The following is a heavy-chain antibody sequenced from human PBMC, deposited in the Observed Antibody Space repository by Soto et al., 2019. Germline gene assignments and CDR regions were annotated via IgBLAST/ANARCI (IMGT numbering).Heavy chain of an antibody. CDR1: GFTFSSYS. Sequence: GGSLRLSCAASGFTFSSYSMNWVRQAPGKGLEWVSSISSSSSYIYYADSVKGRFTISRDNAKNSLYLQMNSLRAEDTAVYYCARGLDRVALPRAKFAAFDIWGQGTMVTVSS. J-gene: IGHJ3*02. D-gene: IGHD5-12*01. V-gene: IGHV3-21*01. CDR3: ARGLDRVALPRAKFAAFDI. CDR2: ISSSSSYI.